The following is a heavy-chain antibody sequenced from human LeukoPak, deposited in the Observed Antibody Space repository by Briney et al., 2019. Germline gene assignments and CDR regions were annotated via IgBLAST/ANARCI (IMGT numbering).Heavy chain of an antibody. CDR3: ARESINMVRGVPDY. CDR2: ISYDGYET. J-gene: IGHJ4*02. Sequence: PGTSLGLSCTVSGFTFSSFPMHWVRQAPGKGLDWVALISYDGYETYYADSVKGRFAISRDNSKNTLYLQMNTLRPEDTAVYYCARESINMVRGVPDYWGQGTLVTVSS. V-gene: IGHV3-30*09. CDR1: GFTFSSFP. D-gene: IGHD3-10*01.